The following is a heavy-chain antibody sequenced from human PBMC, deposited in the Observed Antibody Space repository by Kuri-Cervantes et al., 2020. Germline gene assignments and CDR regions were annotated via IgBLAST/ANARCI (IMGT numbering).Heavy chain of an antibody. CDR1: GGSISPYY. D-gene: IGHD6-6*01. Sequence: GSLRLSCTVSGGSISPYYWSWIRQFPGKGLEWIAYFYHSGDTQFNPSLRSRVTISVDTSKNQFSLKLSSVTAADTAVYYCARAHVLDNWFDPWGQGTLVTVSS. CDR2: FYHSGDT. J-gene: IGHJ5*02. V-gene: IGHV4-59*01. CDR3: ARAHVLDNWFDP.